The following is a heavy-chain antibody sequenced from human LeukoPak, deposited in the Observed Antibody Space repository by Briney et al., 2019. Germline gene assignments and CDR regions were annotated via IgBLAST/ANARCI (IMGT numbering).Heavy chain of an antibody. Sequence: ASVKVSCKASGYTFTSYYMHWVRQAPGQGLEWMGIINPSGGSTSYAQKFQGRVTITADESTSTAYMELSSLRSEDTAVYYCAREGNWGDAFDIWGQGTMVTVSS. CDR2: INPSGGST. CDR3: AREGNWGDAFDI. D-gene: IGHD7-27*01. V-gene: IGHV1-46*01. CDR1: GYTFTSYY. J-gene: IGHJ3*02.